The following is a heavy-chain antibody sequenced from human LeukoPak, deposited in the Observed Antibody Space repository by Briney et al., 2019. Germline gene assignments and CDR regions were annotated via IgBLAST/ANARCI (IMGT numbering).Heavy chain of an antibody. CDR3: ARLLAAAGLYYFDY. CDR1: GGSVSSNSAA. V-gene: IGHV6-1*01. Sequence: SQTLSLTCAISGGSVSSNSAAWNWIRQSPSRGLEWLGRTYYRSKLYNDYAVSVKSRIPIDPDTSKNQFSLQLNSVTPEDTAVYYCARLLAAAGLYYFDYWGQGTLVTVSS. CDR2: TYYRSKLYN. D-gene: IGHD6-13*01. J-gene: IGHJ4*02.